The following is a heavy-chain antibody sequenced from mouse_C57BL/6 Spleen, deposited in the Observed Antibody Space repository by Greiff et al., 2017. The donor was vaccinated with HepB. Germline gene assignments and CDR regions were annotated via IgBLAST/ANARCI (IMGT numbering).Heavy chain of an antibody. CDR2: IYPGDGDT. V-gene: IGHV1-82*01. D-gene: IGHD1-1*01. Sequence: QVQLKQSGPELVRPGASVKISCKASGYAFSSSWISWVKQRPGKGLEWIGRIYPGDGDTNYNGKFKGKATLTADKSSSTAYMQLSSLTSEDSAVYFCAREYSGSEEYWGQGTTLTVSS. CDR1: GYAFSSSW. CDR3: AREYSGSEEY. J-gene: IGHJ2*01.